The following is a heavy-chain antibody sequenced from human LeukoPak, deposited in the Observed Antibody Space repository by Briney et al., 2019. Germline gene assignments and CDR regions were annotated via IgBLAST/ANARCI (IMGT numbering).Heavy chain of an antibody. CDR3: AKESGSRSYGAYFPH. Sequence: PGRSLRLSCAASGFTFSSYGMRWVRQAPGKGREWVAVISYDGSTNYYAASVKGRFTISRDNSNSTLYLQMNSLRAEDTAVHYCAKESGSRSYGAYFPHWGQGTLVTVSS. V-gene: IGHV3-30*18. J-gene: IGHJ1*01. D-gene: IGHD6-13*01. CDR2: ISYDGSTN. CDR1: GFTFSSYG.